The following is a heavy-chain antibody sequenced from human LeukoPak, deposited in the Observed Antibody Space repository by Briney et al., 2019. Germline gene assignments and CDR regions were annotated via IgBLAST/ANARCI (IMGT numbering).Heavy chain of an antibody. J-gene: IGHJ3*02. D-gene: IGHD6-6*01. CDR1: GFTFTSYS. V-gene: IGHV3-48*01. CDR2: ISSSGGAI. CDR3: AREYSSSSGRAFDI. Sequence: GGSPRLSCAASGFTFTSYSMNWVRQAPGKGLEWVSYISSSGGAIYYTDSVKGRFAISRDNGKNSLYLQMNSLRAEDTALYYCAREYSSSSGRAFDIWGQGTMVTVSS.